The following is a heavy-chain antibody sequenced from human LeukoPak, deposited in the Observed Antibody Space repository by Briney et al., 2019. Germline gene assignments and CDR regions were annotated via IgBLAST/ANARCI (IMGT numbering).Heavy chain of an antibody. CDR3: ARDRGNFFDY. Sequence: GESLKISCKGSGYRFNAYWIAWVRQMPGKGLEWMGIIYPGDSDTRYSPSFQGQVTISADKSISTAYLQWSSLKASDTAMYYCARDRGNFFDYWGQGTLVTVSS. V-gene: IGHV5-51*01. D-gene: IGHD1-1*01. CDR1: GYRFNAYW. CDR2: IYPGDSDT. J-gene: IGHJ4*02.